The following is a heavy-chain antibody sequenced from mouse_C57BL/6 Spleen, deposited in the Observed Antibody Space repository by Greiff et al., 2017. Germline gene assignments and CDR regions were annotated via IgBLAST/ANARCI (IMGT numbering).Heavy chain of an antibody. Sequence: EVKLQQSGAELVRPGASVKLSCTASGFNIKDYYMHWVKQRPEQGLEWIGRIDPEDGDTEYAPKFQGKATMTADTSSNTAYLQLSSLTSEDTAVYYCTTLPMYYGSSHWYFDVWGTGTTVTVSS. CDR3: TTLPMYYGSSHWYFDV. CDR2: IDPEDGDT. V-gene: IGHV14-1*01. D-gene: IGHD1-1*01. J-gene: IGHJ1*03. CDR1: GFNIKDYY.